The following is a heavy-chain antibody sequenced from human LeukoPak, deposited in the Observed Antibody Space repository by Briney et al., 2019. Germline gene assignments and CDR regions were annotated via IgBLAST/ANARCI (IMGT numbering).Heavy chain of an antibody. D-gene: IGHD3-10*01. CDR1: GFTFSSYA. CDR3: ASTTSITMVRGVITSFDY. V-gene: IGHV3-23*01. CDR2: ISGSDGRT. Sequence: GGSLRLSCAASGFTFSSYAMSWVRQAPGKGLEWVSGISGSDGRTNYADSVKGRFTISRDNAKNSLYLQMNSLRAEDTAVYYCASTTSITMVRGVITSFDYWGQGTLVTVSS. J-gene: IGHJ4*02.